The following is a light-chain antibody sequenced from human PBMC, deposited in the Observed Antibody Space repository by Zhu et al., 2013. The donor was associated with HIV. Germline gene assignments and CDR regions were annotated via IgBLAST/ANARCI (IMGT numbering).Light chain of an antibody. Sequence: DIQMTQSPSSLSASVGDRVTITCRASQSISSYLNWYQQKPGKAPKLLIYAASSLQSGVPSRFSGSGSGTDFTLTISSLQPEDFATYYCQQSYSFGGGTKGGDQT. CDR3: QQSYS. J-gene: IGKJ4*01. CDR1: QSISSY. V-gene: IGKV1-39*01. CDR2: AAS.